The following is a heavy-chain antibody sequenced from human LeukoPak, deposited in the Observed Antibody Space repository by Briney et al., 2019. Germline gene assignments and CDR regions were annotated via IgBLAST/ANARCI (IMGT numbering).Heavy chain of an antibody. Sequence: PGGSLRLSCAASGFIFSNYWMSWVRQAPGKGLERVANIKQDGGEKYYVDSVEGRFTISRDNARNSLFLQMNSLGADDTAVYYCAKGNWRYFDYWGQRTLVTVSS. V-gene: IGHV3-7*05. CDR2: IKQDGGEK. CDR3: AKGNWRYFDY. CDR1: GFIFSNYW. D-gene: IGHD1-1*01. J-gene: IGHJ4*02.